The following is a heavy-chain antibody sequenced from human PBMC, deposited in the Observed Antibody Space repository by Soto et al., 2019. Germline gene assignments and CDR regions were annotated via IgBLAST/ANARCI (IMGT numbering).Heavy chain of an antibody. Sequence: EVQLVESGGALVQPGGSLRLSCAASGFTFSTYWMHWVRQGPGEGLVWVSRINSDGDITNYADSVKGGFTISRDNAKNTLYLQVNSLRVEDTAVYYCARDLKAGSDYWGQGTLVSVSS. CDR1: GFTFSTYW. CDR3: ARDLKAGSDY. J-gene: IGHJ4*02. D-gene: IGHD6-19*01. V-gene: IGHV3-74*01. CDR2: INSDGDIT.